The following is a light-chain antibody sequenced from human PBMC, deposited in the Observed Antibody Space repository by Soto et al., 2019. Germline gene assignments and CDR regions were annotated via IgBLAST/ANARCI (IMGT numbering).Light chain of an antibody. V-gene: IGLV1-51*01. J-gene: IGLJ1*01. CDR3: GAWDDRLTVYV. CDR2: DNN. CDR1: SSNVGHNS. Sequence: QSLLTKPPSLSAAPGQEVTISCSGSSSNVGHNSVSWYQQLPGTAPKLLIYDNNERPSGIPARFSGSKSGTSATLGITGLQTGDEADYYCGAWDDRLTVYVFGSGTKVTVL.